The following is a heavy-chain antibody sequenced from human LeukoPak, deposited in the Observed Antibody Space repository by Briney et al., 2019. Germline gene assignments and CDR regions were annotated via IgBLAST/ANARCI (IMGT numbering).Heavy chain of an antibody. J-gene: IGHJ3*02. CDR1: GFTFSSYA. CDR3: AKVGVTTVASKAFDI. V-gene: IGHV3-30-3*01. D-gene: IGHD4-23*01. CDR2: ISYDGSNK. Sequence: GGSLRLSCAASGFTFSSYAMHWVRQAPGKGLEWVAVISYDGSNKYYADSVKGRFTISRDNSKNTLYLQMNSLRAEDTAVYYCAKVGVTTVASKAFDIWGQGTMVTVSS.